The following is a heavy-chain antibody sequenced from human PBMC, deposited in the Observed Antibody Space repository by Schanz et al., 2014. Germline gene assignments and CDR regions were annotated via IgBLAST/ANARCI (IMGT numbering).Heavy chain of an antibody. V-gene: IGHV1-18*01. CDR3: VRDAGWAFGDYHGMDV. CDR2: ISVYHGHT. J-gene: IGHJ6*02. CDR1: GYTFNNHG. Sequence: QVQLVQSGGEVKKPGASATVSCKASGYTFNNHGISWVRQAPGQGLEWMGWISVYHGHTNYAQKFQGRVTMTTDTSTSTAYMELRSLISDDTAVYYCVRDAGWAFGDYHGMDVWGQGTSVTVSS. D-gene: IGHD3-10*01.